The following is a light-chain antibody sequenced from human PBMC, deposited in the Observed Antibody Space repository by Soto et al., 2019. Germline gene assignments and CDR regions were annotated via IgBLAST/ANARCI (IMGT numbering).Light chain of an antibody. Sequence: VVTQEPSLTVSPGGTVTLTCGSSTGTVTSGHYPYWFQQRPGQAPRTLIYDTNNKHSWTPARFSGSLLGGKAALTLSGAQPEDEADYYCLLSYSDATWVFGGGTKVTVL. CDR2: DTN. CDR3: LLSYSDATWV. CDR1: TGTVTSGHY. J-gene: IGLJ3*02. V-gene: IGLV7-46*01.